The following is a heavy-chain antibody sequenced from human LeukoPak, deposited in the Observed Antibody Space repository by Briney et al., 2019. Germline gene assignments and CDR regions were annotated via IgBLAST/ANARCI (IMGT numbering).Heavy chain of an antibody. J-gene: IGHJ4*02. V-gene: IGHV4-39*07. CDR3: ARVDTYDYYDSSGSPKRAFDY. CDR1: AGSISNGDYY. CDR2: IFYGEST. Sequence: SETLSLTCSVSAGSISNGDYYWGWIRQAPGKGLEWIGCIFYGESTHYNPSLKSRATISVDTSKNQFSLKLTSVTAADTAVYYCARVDTYDYYDSSGSPKRAFDYWGQGTLVTVSS. D-gene: IGHD3-22*01.